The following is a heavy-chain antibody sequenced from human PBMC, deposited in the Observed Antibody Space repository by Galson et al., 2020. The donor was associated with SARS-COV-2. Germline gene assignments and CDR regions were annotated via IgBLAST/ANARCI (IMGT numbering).Heavy chain of an antibody. CDR1: GYTLIELS. CDR3: ATGVAVAGTRGDWFDP. CDR2: FDPEDGET. V-gene: IGHV1-24*01. Sequence: ASVKVSCKVSGYTLIELSMHWVRQAPGKGLEWMGGFDPEDGETIYAQKFQGRVTMTEDTSTDTAYMELSSLRSEDTAVYYCATGVAVAGTRGDWFDPWGQGTLVTVSS. D-gene: IGHD6-19*01. J-gene: IGHJ5*02.